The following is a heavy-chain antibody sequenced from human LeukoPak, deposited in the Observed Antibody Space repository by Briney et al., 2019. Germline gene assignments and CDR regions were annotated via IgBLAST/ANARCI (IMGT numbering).Heavy chain of an antibody. CDR1: GYTFTSYA. CDR2: INTNTGNP. Sequence: GASVKVSCTASGYTFTSYAMNWVRQAPGQGLEWMGWINTNTGNPTYAQGFTGRFVFSLDTSVSTAYLQISSLKAEDTAVYYCARVLEDIVVVPAANYYYYYGMDVWGQGTTVTVSS. V-gene: IGHV7-4-1*02. J-gene: IGHJ6*02. CDR3: ARVLEDIVVVPAANYYYYYGMDV. D-gene: IGHD2-2*01.